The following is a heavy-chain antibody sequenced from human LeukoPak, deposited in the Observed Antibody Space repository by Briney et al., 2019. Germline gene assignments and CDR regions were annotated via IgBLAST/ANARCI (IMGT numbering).Heavy chain of an antibody. V-gene: IGHV3-20*04. CDR2: INWNGGST. Sequence: GGSLRLSCAASGFTFSNYYMSWVRRAPGKGLEWVSGINWNGGSTGYADSVKGRFTISRDNAKNSLYLQMNSLRAEDTAVYYCARVRRSSSWYWFDPWGQGTLVTVSS. D-gene: IGHD6-13*01. CDR3: ARVRRSSSWYWFDP. CDR1: GFTFSNYY. J-gene: IGHJ5*02.